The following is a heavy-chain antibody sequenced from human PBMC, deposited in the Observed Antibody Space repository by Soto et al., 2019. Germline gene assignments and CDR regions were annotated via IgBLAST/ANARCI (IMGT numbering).Heavy chain of an antibody. D-gene: IGHD3-22*01. CDR1: GGSFSGHS. J-gene: IGHJ5*01. Sequence: SETLSLTCAVYGGSFSGHSWTWIRQSPGKGPEWIGDINHSGRVNYSPSLKSRVTISLDTSKNQFSLTLSAVTAADTAMYYCSTRAYDTNGYYRFDPWGQGTLVTVSS. V-gene: IGHV4-34*01. CDR3: STRAYDTNGYYRFDP. CDR2: INHSGRV.